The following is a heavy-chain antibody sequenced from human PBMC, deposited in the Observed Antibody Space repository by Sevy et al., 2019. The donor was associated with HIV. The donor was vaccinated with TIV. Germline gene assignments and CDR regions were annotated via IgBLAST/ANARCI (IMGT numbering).Heavy chain of an antibody. CDR2: ISSSGSTI. CDR1: GFTFSDYY. D-gene: IGHD6-13*01. V-gene: IGHV3-11*01. Sequence: RGYLRLSCAASGFTFSDYYMSWIRQAPGKGLEWVSYISSSGSTIYYADSVKGRFTISRDNAKNSLYLQMNSLRAEDMAMYYCARESQAEQQLVRGLFDYWGQGTLVFVSS. CDR3: ARESQAEQQLVRGLFDY. J-gene: IGHJ4*02.